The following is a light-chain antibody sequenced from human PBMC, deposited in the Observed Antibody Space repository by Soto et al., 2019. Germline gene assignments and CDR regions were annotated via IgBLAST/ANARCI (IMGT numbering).Light chain of an antibody. CDR2: EVS. V-gene: IGLV2-14*01. CDR1: SSDVGGYNY. Sequence: QSALTQPASVSGSPGQSVTISCTGTSSDVGGYNYVSWYQQHPGKAPKLMIYEVSNRPSGVSNRFSGSKSGNTASLTISGLQAEDEADYYCSSYTSSSIPVFGTGTKPTVL. CDR3: SSYTSSSIPV. J-gene: IGLJ1*01.